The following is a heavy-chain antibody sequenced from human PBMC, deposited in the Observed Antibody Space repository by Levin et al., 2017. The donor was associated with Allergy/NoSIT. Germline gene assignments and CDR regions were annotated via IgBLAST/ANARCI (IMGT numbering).Heavy chain of an antibody. CDR1: GYSFATYW. Sequence: PGESLKISCKGSGYSFATYWIGWVRQMPGKGLEWMGIIYPGDSDTKYSPSFQGQVTISVDKSINTAYLEWSSLKASHTAMYYCARRNAGLDSWGQGTLVTVSS. J-gene: IGHJ4*02. CDR2: IYPGDSDT. V-gene: IGHV5-51*01. D-gene: IGHD4-11*01. CDR3: ARRNAGLDS.